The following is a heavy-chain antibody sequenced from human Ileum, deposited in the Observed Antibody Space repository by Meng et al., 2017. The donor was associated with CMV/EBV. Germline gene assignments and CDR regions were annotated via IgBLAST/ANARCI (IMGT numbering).Heavy chain of an antibody. CDR1: GDSISISDYY. CDR3: ARVGYMHIAATSNFDY. D-gene: IGHD5-12*01. CDR2: MHSSGDT. V-gene: IGHV4-39*07. Sequence: QLQASGPGLVNPSETLPLPCTVSGDSISISDYYWAWIRQPPGKGLEWIASMHSSGDTYHNPSLKSRLTVSVDTSNKHFSLKLTSVTAADTAVYYCARVGYMHIAATSNFDYWGQGTLVTVSS. J-gene: IGHJ4*02.